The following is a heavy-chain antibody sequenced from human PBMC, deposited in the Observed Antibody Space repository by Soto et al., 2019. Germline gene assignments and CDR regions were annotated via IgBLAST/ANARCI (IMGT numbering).Heavy chain of an antibody. CDR3: ASDQHVDTAMAGQY. J-gene: IGHJ4*02. D-gene: IGHD5-18*01. V-gene: IGHV3-33*01. CDR1: GFTFSSYG. CDR2: IWYDGSNK. Sequence: QVQLVESGGGVVQPGRSLRLSCAASGFTFSSYGMHWVRQAPGKGLEWVAVIWYDGSNKYYADSVKGRFTISRDNSKNALYLQMNRLRAEGRAVYYCASDQHVDTAMAGQYSGQGTLVTVSS.